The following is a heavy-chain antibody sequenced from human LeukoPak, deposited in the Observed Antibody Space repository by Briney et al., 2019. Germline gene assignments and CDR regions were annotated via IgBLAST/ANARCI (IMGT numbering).Heavy chain of an antibody. CDR1: GYTFTSYY. Sequence: GASVKVSCKASGYTFTSYYIDWVRQAPGQGLEWMGVINPSGGSTRYAQKFQGRVTMTEDPSTRTVYMELSSLTSDDTAVYYCARDRSEHYDRSAYSWNDAFDLWGQGTMVTVSS. V-gene: IGHV1-46*01. CDR2: INPSGGST. CDR3: ARDRSEHYDRSAYSWNDAFDL. D-gene: IGHD3-22*01. J-gene: IGHJ3*01.